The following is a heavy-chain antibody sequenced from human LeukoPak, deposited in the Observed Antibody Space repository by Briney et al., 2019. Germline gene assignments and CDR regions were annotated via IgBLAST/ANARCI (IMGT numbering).Heavy chain of an antibody. D-gene: IGHD2-21*02. Sequence: GGSLRLSCAASAITFSTYAMSWVRQAPGKGLECVSVISGGAGSTYYADSVKGRFTISRDNSKNTLYLQMNSLRAEDTAVYYCARVCGGDCYTFDYWGQGTLVTVSS. CDR1: AITFSTYA. J-gene: IGHJ4*02. V-gene: IGHV3-23*01. CDR2: ISGGAGST. CDR3: ARVCGGDCYTFDY.